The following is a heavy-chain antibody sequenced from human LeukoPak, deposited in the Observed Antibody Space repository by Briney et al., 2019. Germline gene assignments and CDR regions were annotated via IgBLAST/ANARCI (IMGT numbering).Heavy chain of an antibody. Sequence: GGSLRLSYAASGFTFSSYGMHWVRQAPGKGLEWVAVIWYDGSNKYYADSVKGRFTISRDNSKNTLYLQMNSLRAEDTAVYYCARAYSYGLYFGYWGQGTLVTVSS. D-gene: IGHD5-18*01. CDR1: GFTFSSYG. CDR2: IWYDGSNK. CDR3: ARAYSYGLYFGY. J-gene: IGHJ4*02. V-gene: IGHV3-33*01.